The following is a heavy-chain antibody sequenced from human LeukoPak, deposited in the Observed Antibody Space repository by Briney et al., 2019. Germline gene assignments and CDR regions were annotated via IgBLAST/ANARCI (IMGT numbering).Heavy chain of an antibody. CDR1: GFSFEIYG. CDR3: ASDRVLGSGSLDN. V-gene: IGHV3-74*01. CDR2: IRGDGYDT. D-gene: IGHD3-10*01. Sequence: GRSLRLSCAASGFSFEIYGMHWVRQAPGKGLEWVSRIRGDGYDTNYADSVEGRFTISRDNARHTLYLQMNSLRADDTAVYYCASDRVLGSGSLDNWGQGTLVTVSS. J-gene: IGHJ4*02.